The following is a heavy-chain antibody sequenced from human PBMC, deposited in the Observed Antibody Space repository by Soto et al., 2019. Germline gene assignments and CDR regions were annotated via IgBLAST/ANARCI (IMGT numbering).Heavy chain of an antibody. Sequence: ETLSLTCAVYGGSFSGYYWSWIRQPPGKGLEWIGEINHSGSTNYNPSLKSRVTISVDTSKNQFSLKLSSVTAADTAVYYCARGVKDWNYVSGPFFDPWGQGTLVTVSS. D-gene: IGHD1-7*01. J-gene: IGHJ5*02. CDR2: INHSGST. CDR1: GGSFSGYY. CDR3: ARGVKDWNYVSGPFFDP. V-gene: IGHV4-34*01.